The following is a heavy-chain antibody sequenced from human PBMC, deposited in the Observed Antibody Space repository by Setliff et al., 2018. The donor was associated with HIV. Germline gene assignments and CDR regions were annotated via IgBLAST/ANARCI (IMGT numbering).Heavy chain of an antibody. J-gene: IGHJ4*02. Sequence: ETLSLTCAVYGGSFSDYYWSWVRQAPGKGLVWVSRVNRDGSSTTYADSVKDRFTISRDNAKNTLYLQMNSLRAEDTGVYYCHSGYDTEEQSYFDYWGQGTLVTVSS. D-gene: IGHD5-12*01. V-gene: IGHV3-74*01. CDR3: HSGYDTEEQSYFDY. CDR1: GGSFSDYY. CDR2: VNRDGSST.